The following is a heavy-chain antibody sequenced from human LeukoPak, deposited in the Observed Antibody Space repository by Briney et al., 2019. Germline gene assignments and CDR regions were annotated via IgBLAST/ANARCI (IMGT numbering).Heavy chain of an antibody. CDR2: IYSGGST. D-gene: IGHD1-1*01. V-gene: IGHV3-66*01. CDR1: RFTVSSNY. J-gene: IGHJ4*02. CDR3: ARDEAVHGNPFDFDY. Sequence: GGSLRLSCAASRFTVSSNYMSWVRQAPGKGLEWVSVIYSGGSTYYADSVKGRFTISRDNSKNTLYLQMNSLRAEDTAAYYCARDEAVHGNPFDFDYWGQGTLVTVSS.